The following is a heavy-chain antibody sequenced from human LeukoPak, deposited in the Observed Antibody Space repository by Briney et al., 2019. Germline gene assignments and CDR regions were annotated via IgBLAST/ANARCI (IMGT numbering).Heavy chain of an antibody. J-gene: IGHJ4*02. D-gene: IGHD3-10*01. Sequence: ASVKVSCKVSGYTLTELSMHWVRQAPGQGLEWMGWISAYNGNTNYAQKLQGRVTMTTDTSTSTAYMELRSLRSDDTAVYYCARSRDYYGSGSSPPDYWGQGTLVTVSS. V-gene: IGHV1-18*01. CDR1: GYTLTELS. CDR2: ISAYNGNT. CDR3: ARSRDYYGSGSSPPDY.